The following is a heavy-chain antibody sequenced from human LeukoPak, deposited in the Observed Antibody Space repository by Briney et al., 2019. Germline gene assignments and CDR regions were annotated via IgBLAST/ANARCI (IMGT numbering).Heavy chain of an antibody. D-gene: IGHD6-6*01. CDR3: AKRSSATPRLYYFDY. J-gene: IGHJ4*02. V-gene: IGHV3-23*01. CDR1: GFTFNKYW. Sequence: PGGSLRLSCAASGFTFNKYWLTWVRQAPGEGREWVSTFSSSGNTYYAESVKGRFSISRDNFRNTLYLQMNSLRAQGPGVKYRAKRSSATPRLYYFDYWGQGTLVTVSS. CDR2: FSSSGNT.